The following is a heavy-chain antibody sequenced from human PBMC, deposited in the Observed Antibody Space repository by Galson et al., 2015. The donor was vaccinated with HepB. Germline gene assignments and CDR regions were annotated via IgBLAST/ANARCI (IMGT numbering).Heavy chain of an antibody. V-gene: IGHV2-70*11. D-gene: IGHD4-17*01. CDR1: GFSLSTSGMC. CDR3: ARIRLTTVTPTTDYYYYGMDV. CDR2: IDWGADK. J-gene: IGHJ6*02. Sequence: PALVKPTQTLTLTCTFSGFSLSTSGMCVSWIRQPPGKALEWLARIDWGADKYYSTSLKTRLTISKDTSKNQVVLTMTNMDPVDTATYYCARIRLTTVTPTTDYYYYGMDVWGHGTTVTVSS.